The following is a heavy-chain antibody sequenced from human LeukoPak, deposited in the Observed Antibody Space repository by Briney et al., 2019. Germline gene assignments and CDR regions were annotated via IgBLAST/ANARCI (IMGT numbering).Heavy chain of an antibody. V-gene: IGHV1-46*01. CDR1: GYSFTTDY. Sequence: ASVKVSCKASGYSFTTDYLHWLRQAPGQGPEWMGTINPSSGGTTYAQKFRGRVTMTRDTSTDTVYLDLSSLRSDDTAVYYCARDLGGAGAGSFDIWGQGTMVTVST. CDR3: ARDLGGAGAGSFDI. J-gene: IGHJ3*02. D-gene: IGHD6-19*01. CDR2: INPSSGGT.